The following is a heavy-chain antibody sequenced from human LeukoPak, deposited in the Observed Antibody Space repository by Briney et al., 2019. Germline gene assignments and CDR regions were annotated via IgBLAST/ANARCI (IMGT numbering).Heavy chain of an antibody. CDR2: ISYDGSNK. Sequence: QTGGSLRLSCAASGFTFSSYAMHWVRQAPGKGLEWVAVISYDGSNKYYADSVKGRFTISRDNSKNTLYLQMNSLRAEDTAVYYCARDGECSSTSCYIGKIDYWGQGTLVTVSS. V-gene: IGHV3-30-3*01. CDR3: ARDGECSSTSCYIGKIDY. D-gene: IGHD2-2*02. J-gene: IGHJ4*02. CDR1: GFTFSSYA.